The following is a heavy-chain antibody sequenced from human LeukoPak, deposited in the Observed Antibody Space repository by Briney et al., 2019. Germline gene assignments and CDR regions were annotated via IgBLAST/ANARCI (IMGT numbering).Heavy chain of an antibody. CDR2: IIPIFGTA. D-gene: IGHD4-17*01. CDR1: GYTFTGYY. V-gene: IGHV1-69*06. CDR3: AREGSYGDYVY. Sequence: SLKVSCKASGYTFTGYYMHWVRQAPGQGLEWMGGIIPIFGTANYAQKCQGRVTITADKSTSTAYMELSSLRSEDTAVYYCAREGSYGDYVYWGQGTLVTVSS. J-gene: IGHJ4*02.